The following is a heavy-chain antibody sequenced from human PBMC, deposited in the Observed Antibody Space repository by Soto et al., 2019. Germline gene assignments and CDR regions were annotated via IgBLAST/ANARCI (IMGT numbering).Heavy chain of an antibody. CDR3: ANGKLAAAGYYYYYGMDV. CDR1: GFTFSSYS. D-gene: IGHD6-13*01. V-gene: IGHV3-21*01. Sequence: PVVPLRRSCAASGFTFSSYSINCVRQAPGKELEWVSSISSSSSYIYYADAVKGRFTISRDNAKNSLYLQMNSLRAEDTAVYYCANGKLAAAGYYYYYGMDVWGQGTTATVSS. CDR2: ISSSSSYI. J-gene: IGHJ6*02.